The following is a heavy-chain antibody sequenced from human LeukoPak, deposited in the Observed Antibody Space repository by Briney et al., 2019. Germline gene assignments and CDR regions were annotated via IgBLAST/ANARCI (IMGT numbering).Heavy chain of an antibody. CDR3: ARYSGTYRDY. J-gene: IGHJ4*02. D-gene: IGHD1-26*01. CDR1: GFTFSNNN. CDR2: ITSGSSSI. V-gene: IGHV3-21*01. Sequence: GGSLRLSCTASGFTFSNNNMNWVRQAPGRGLEWVSSITSGSSSIFYADSVKGRFTISRDNAKSSLYLQMNSLRAEDTAVYYCARYSGTYRDYRGQGTLVTVSS.